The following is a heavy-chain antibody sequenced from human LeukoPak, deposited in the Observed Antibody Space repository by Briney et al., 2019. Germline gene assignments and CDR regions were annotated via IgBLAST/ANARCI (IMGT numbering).Heavy chain of an antibody. Sequence: ASVKVSCKASGGTFSPFAISWVRQAPGQGLEWMGGTIPLFPKPNYAQKFKGRLTITTITTDESTNTAFMELRSLTSGDTAMYFCAGDQVGRAVAGFFDYWGQGTLVTVSS. CDR2: TIPLFPKP. D-gene: IGHD6-19*01. CDR3: AGDQVGRAVAGFFDY. J-gene: IGHJ4*02. CDR1: GGTFSPFA. V-gene: IGHV1-69*05.